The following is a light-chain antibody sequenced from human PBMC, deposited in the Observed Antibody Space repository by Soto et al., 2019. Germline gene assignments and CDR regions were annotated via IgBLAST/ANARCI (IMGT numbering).Light chain of an antibody. CDR3: QQGHTFPWT. Sequence: DIQMTQSPSSLSASVGDRVTITCRASQGITNYLNWYQQKSGQVPRLLIYAASTLESGVPSRFSGSGSETDFTLSITGLQPEDFATYYCQQGHTFPWTLGKGTKVDIK. CDR1: QGITNY. CDR2: AAS. V-gene: IGKV1-39*01. J-gene: IGKJ1*01.